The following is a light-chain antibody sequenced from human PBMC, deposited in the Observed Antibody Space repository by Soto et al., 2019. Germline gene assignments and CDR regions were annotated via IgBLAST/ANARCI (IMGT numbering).Light chain of an antibody. CDR2: GNS. CDR1: SSNTGAGYD. J-gene: IGLJ2*01. CDR3: QSYDSSLSGFVV. V-gene: IGLV1-40*01. Sequence: QSALTQPPSVSGAPGQRVTISCTGSSSNTGAGYDVHWYQQVPGTAPKVLIYGNSNRPSGVPDRFSGSKSGTSASLAITGLQAEDEADYYCQSYDSSLSGFVVFGGGTKVTVL.